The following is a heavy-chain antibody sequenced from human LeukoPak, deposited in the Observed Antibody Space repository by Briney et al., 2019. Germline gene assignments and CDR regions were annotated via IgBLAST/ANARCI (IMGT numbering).Heavy chain of an antibody. CDR2: IWYDGKNE. V-gene: IGHV3-33*01. CDR3: AREDNWGTDFDP. D-gene: IGHD1-1*01. CDR1: GFTFSSYG. J-gene: IGHJ5*02. Sequence: GGSLRLSCAASGFTFSSYGMHWVRQAPGKGLEWVADIWYDGKNEHFADSVKGRFTISRDNSKNTLYLQMNSLRAEDTAVYYCAREDNWGTDFDPWGQGTLVTVSS.